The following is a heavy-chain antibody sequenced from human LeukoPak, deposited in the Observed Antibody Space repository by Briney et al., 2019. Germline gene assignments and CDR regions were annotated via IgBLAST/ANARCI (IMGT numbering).Heavy chain of an antibody. D-gene: IGHD3-22*01. Sequence: ASVNVSCQASGCTFSSYLIHWVRQAPGQGVEWMGRINPIFGIANYAQKFQGRVTITADKSTSPASMELSSLRSEDTAVYYCARSYYYDSSGYYTYSIDSWGQGTLVTVSS. V-gene: IGHV1-69*02. CDR1: GCTFSSYL. J-gene: IGHJ4*02. CDR2: INPIFGIA. CDR3: ARSYYYDSSGYYTYSIDS.